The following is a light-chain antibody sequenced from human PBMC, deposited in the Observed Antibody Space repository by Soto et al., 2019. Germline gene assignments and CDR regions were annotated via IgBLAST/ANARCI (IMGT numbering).Light chain of an antibody. J-gene: IGKJ2*01. CDR1: TTVSSY. Sequence: EIVLTQSPATLSLSPGEGTTLSCRPSTTVSSYLAWYQQKPGQAPRLLIYDASNRATGIPARFSGSGSGTDFTLTISSLEPEDFAVYYCQQRSNWPPYTFGQGTKLEIK. CDR2: DAS. V-gene: IGKV3-11*01. CDR3: QQRSNWPPYT.